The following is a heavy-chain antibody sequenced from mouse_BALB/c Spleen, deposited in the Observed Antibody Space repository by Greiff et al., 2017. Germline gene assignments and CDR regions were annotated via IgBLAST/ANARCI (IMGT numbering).Heavy chain of an antibody. CDR2: IWRGGST. Sequence: QVQLQQSGPSLVQPSQSLSITCTVSGFSLTSYGVHWVRQSPGKGLEWLGVIWRGGSTDYNAAFMSRLSITKDNSKSQVFFKMNSLQADDTAIYYCAKKGSYPYAMDYWGQGTSVTVSS. CDR3: AKKGSYPYAMDY. J-gene: IGHJ4*01. D-gene: IGHD1-1*02. CDR1: GFSLTSYG. V-gene: IGHV2-5-1*01.